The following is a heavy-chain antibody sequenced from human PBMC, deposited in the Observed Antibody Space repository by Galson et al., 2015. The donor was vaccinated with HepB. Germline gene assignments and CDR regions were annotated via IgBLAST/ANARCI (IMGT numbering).Heavy chain of an antibody. J-gene: IGHJ5*02. CDR3: ARGYGDYDNWFDP. V-gene: IGHV4-34*01. D-gene: IGHD4-17*01. Sequence: SETLSLTCAVYGGSFSGYYWSWIRQPPGKGLEWIGEINHSGSTNYNPSLKSRVTISVDTSKNQFSLKLSSVTAADTAVYYCARGYGDYDNWFDPWGQGTLVTVSS. CDR2: INHSGST. CDR1: GGSFSGYY.